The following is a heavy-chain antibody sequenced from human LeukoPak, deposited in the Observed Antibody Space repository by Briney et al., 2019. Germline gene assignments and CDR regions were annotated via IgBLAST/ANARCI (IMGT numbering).Heavy chain of an antibody. D-gene: IGHD6-13*01. J-gene: IGHJ3*02. Sequence: SETLSLTCTVSGGSISSYFWTWLRQPPGKGLEWIGSIYYSGSTYYNPSLKSRVTISVDTSKNQFSLKLSSVTAADTAVYYCARTGIAAAFGAFDIWGQGTMVTVSS. CDR1: GGSISSYF. CDR3: ARTGIAAAFGAFDI. CDR2: IYYSGST. V-gene: IGHV4-59*12.